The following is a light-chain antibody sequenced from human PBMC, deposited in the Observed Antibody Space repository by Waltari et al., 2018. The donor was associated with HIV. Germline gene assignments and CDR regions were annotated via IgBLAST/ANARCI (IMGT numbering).Light chain of an antibody. CDR2: QDG. Sequence: PGQTASITCSGDKLGEKYVCWYQQRPGQSPVMLIYQDGERPSGVPERFSGSNSGNTATLTISGTQAMDEADYYCQAWDNNGAVFGGGTKLTVL. V-gene: IGLV3-1*01. CDR3: QAWDNNGAV. J-gene: IGLJ2*01. CDR1: KLGEKY.